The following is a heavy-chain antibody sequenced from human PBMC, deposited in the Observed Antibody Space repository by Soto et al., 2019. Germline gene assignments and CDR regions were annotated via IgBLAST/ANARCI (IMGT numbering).Heavy chain of an antibody. D-gene: IGHD3-22*01. J-gene: IGHJ6*02. Sequence: QVQLQQWGAGLLKPSETLSLTCAVYGGSFSGYYWSWIRQPPGKGLEWIGEINHSGSTNYNPSLKSRVTISVDTSKNQFSLKLSSVTAADTAVYYCARFLTYYYDSSCSDYYGMDVWGQGTTVTVSS. CDR2: INHSGST. V-gene: IGHV4-34*01. CDR1: GGSFSGYY. CDR3: ARFLTYYYDSSCSDYYGMDV.